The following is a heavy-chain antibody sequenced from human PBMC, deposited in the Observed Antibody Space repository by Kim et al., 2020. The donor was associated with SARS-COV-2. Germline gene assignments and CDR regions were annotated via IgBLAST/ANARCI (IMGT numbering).Heavy chain of an antibody. V-gene: IGHV3-33*01. J-gene: IGHJ6*02. Sequence: GGSLRLSCAASGFTFSSYGMHWVRQAPGKGLEWVAVIWYDGSNKYYADSVKGRFTISRDNSKNTLYLQMNSLRAEDTAVYYCAGQNVVVPAAIEWGDYYYYYGMDVWGQGTTVTVSS. CDR2: IWYDGSNK. CDR3: AGQNVVVPAAIEWGDYYYYYGMDV. D-gene: IGHD2-2*02. CDR1: GFTFSSYG.